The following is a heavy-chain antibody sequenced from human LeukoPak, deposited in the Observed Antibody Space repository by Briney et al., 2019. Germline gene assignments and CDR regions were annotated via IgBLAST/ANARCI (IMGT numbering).Heavy chain of an antibody. J-gene: IGHJ6*03. D-gene: IGHD2-2*01. V-gene: IGHV3-23*01. CDR2: ISGSGGST. CDR1: GFTFSSYS. Sequence: GGSLRLSCAASGFTFSSYSMNWVRQAPGKGLEWVSAISGSGGSTYYADSVKGRFTISRDSSKNTLYLQMNSLRAEDTAVYYCAKERGRDCSSTSCYYYYYYMDVWGKGTTVTISS. CDR3: AKERGRDCSSTSCYYYYYYMDV.